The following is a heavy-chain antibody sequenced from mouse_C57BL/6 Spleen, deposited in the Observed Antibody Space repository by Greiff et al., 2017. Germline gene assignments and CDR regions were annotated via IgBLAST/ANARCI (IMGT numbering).Heavy chain of an antibody. D-gene: IGHD1-1*01. J-gene: IGHJ4*01. CDR2: IYPGSGST. V-gene: IGHV1-55*01. Sequence: VQLQQPGAELVKPGASVKMSCKASGYTFTSYWLTWVKQRPGHGLEWLGDIYPGSGSTNSNEQFKSKATLTVDTSSSTAYMQLSRLTSEYSAGYYGARGFITTVVEDYDAIDYWGQGTSVTVSS. CDR3: ARGFITTVVEDYDAIDY. CDR1: GYTFTSYW.